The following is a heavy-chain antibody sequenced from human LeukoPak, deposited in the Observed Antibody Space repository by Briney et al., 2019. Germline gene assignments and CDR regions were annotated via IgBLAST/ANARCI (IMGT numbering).Heavy chain of an antibody. D-gene: IGHD2-2*01. CDR1: GFTFSSYS. V-gene: IGHV3-21*01. CDR3: ARSGPDIVVVPPALPPPGY. CDR2: ISSSSYI. J-gene: IGHJ4*02. Sequence: NPGGSLRLSCAASGFTFSSYSMTWVRQAPGKGLEWVSSISSSSYIYYADSVKGRFTISRDNAKNSLYLQMNSLRAEDTAVYYCARSGPDIVVVPPALPPPGYWGQGTLVTVSS.